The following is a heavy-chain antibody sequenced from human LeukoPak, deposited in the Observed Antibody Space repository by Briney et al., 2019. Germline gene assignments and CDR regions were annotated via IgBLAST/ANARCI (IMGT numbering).Heavy chain of an antibody. CDR3: VSPRGFSYGYFDY. J-gene: IGHJ4*02. CDR1: GGSISSSSAY. CDR2: IYYSKNT. D-gene: IGHD5-18*01. Sequence: SETLPLTCTVSGGSISSSSAYWVWIRQPPGKGLEWIGSIYYSKNTYYNPSLKSRVTISADTSKNQFSLTLGSVSATDTAVYYCVSPRGFSYGYFDYWGQGTLVTVSS. V-gene: IGHV4-39*01.